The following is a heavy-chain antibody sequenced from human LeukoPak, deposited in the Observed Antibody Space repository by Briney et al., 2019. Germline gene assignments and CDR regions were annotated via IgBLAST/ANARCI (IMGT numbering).Heavy chain of an antibody. CDR3: ARTPAYYDFWSGYYSG. CDR2: IYHSGST. V-gene: IGHV4-4*02. CDR1: GGSISSSNW. D-gene: IGHD3-3*01. Sequence: SGTLSLTCAVSGGSISSSNWWSWVRLPPGKGLEWIGEIYHSGSTNYNPSLKSRVTISVDKSKNQFSLKLSSVTAADTAVYYCARTPAYYDFWSGYYSGWGQGTLVTVSS. J-gene: IGHJ4*02.